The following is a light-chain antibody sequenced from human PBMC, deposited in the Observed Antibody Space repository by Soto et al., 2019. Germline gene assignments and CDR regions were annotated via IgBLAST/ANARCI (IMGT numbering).Light chain of an antibody. Sequence: QSVLTQPASVSVSPGQSISISCTGTSTDVGGYMSVSWYQHHPGKAPKLMIYEVSERPSGVSHRFSGSKSGNTASLTISGLQAEDEADYYCCSFAGSRTLFVFGTGTQLTVL. V-gene: IGLV2-23*02. CDR3: CSFAGSRTLFV. CDR1: STDVGGYMS. J-gene: IGLJ7*01. CDR2: EVS.